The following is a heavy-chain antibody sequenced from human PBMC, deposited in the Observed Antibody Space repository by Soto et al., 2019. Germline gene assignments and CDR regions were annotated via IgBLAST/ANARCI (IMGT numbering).Heavy chain of an antibody. V-gene: IGHV6-1*01. CDR3: ARDLGDSGYDYVGRCCYYYYMDV. Sequence: SQTLSLTCAISGDSVSSNSAAWNWIRQSPSRGLEWLGRTYYRSKWYNDYAVSVKSRITINPDTSKNQFSLQLNSVTPEDTAVYYCARDLGDSGYDYVGRCCYYYYMDVWGKGTTVTVSS. J-gene: IGHJ6*03. CDR1: GDSVSSNSAA. D-gene: IGHD5-12*01. CDR2: TYYRSKWYN.